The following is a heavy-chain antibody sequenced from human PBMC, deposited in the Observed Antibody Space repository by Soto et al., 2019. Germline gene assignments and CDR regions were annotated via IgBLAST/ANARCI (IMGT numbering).Heavy chain of an antibody. J-gene: IGHJ4*02. CDR1: GYTFTVYY. Sequence: VSVKASCKASGYTFTVYYMHWVRQAPGQGLEWMGWVNPKSGGTMYPQKFQGRVTMTWDTSISTAYMALTRLRSDDTAVYYCARDLAKGGGNAGFDYWGKGTLGAVSS. CDR2: VNPKSGGT. V-gene: IGHV1-2*02. CDR3: ARDLAKGGGNAGFDY. D-gene: IGHD1-1*01.